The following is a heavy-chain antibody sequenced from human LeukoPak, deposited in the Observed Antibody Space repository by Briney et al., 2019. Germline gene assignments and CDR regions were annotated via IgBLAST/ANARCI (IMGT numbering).Heavy chain of an antibody. CDR3: ARTNAYYYDSSGYPLFDY. CDR1: GGSISSYY. D-gene: IGHD3-22*01. CDR2: IYYSGST. J-gene: IGHJ4*02. V-gene: IGHV4-59*01. Sequence: SETLSLTCTVSGGSISSYYWSWIRQPPAKGLEWIGYIYYSGSTNYNPSLKSRVTISVDTSKNQFSLKLSSVTAADTAVYYCARTNAYYYDSSGYPLFDYWGQGTLVTVSS.